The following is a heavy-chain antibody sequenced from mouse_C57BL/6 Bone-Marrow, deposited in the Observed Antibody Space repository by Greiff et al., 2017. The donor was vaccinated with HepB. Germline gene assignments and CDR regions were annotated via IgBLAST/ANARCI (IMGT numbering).Heavy chain of an antibody. Sequence: QVQLQQSGAELVMPGASVKLSCKAFGYTFTSFWLHWVKQRPGQGLEWIGEIDPSDSYTKYNQKFKGQSTLTGDKSSSTAYMQLSSLTSEDSAVYYCASSNWDDYAMDYWGQGTSVTVSS. CDR1: GYTFTSFW. J-gene: IGHJ4*01. V-gene: IGHV1-69*01. D-gene: IGHD4-1*02. CDR3: ASSNWDDYAMDY. CDR2: IDPSDSYT.